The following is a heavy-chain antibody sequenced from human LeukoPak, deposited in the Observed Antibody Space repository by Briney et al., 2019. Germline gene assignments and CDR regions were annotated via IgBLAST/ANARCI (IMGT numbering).Heavy chain of an antibody. V-gene: IGHV4-39*07. J-gene: IGHJ4*02. D-gene: IGHD3-22*01. CDR3: ARVPPQYDSSGYYYGGGYYFDY. CDR2: IYYSVST. CDR1: GGSISSSSYY. Sequence: SETLSLTCTVSGGSISSSSYYWGWIRQPPGKGLEWIGSIYYSVSTYYNPSLKSRVTISVDTSKNQFSLKLSSVTAADTAVYYCARVPPQYDSSGYYYGGGYYFDYWGQGTLVTVSS.